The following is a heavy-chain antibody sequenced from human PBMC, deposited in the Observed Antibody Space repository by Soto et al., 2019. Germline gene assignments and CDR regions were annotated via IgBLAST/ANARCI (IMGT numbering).Heavy chain of an antibody. D-gene: IGHD2-2*01. Sequence: GESLKISCKGSGYSFTIYWISWVRQMPGKGLEWMGRIDPSDSYTNYSPSFQGHVTISADKSISTAYLQWSSLKASDTAMYYCASSPSIPXIVVVPAAFTDYYGMDVWGQGTTVTVTS. V-gene: IGHV5-10-1*01. CDR3: ASSPSIPXIVVVPAAFTDYYGMDV. CDR1: GYSFTIYW. CDR2: IDPSDSYT. J-gene: IGHJ6*02.